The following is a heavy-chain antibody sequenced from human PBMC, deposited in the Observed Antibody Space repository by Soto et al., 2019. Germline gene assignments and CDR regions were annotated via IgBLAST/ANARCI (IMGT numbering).Heavy chain of an antibody. D-gene: IGHD3-22*01. CDR2: ISSSSSTI. J-gene: IGHJ4*02. Sequence: GGSLRLSCAASGFTFSNYIMNWVRQAPGKGLEWVSYISSSSSTIYYADSVKGRFTISRDNAKNTLYLQMNSLRAEDTAVYYCARDGNGYFDYWGQGILVTVS. V-gene: IGHV3-48*01. CDR1: GFTFSNYI. CDR3: ARDGNGYFDY.